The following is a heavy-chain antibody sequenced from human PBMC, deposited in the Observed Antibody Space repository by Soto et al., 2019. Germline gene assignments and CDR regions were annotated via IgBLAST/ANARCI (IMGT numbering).Heavy chain of an antibody. J-gene: IGHJ4*02. CDR3: ARDSTSSSLLGRHY. V-gene: IGHV1-18*01. CDR2: INAFNGDT. CDR1: GYSFQSYG. Sequence: QVQLVQSGAEVKRPGASVKVSCKASGYSFQSYGISWVRQAPGQGLEWVGWINAFNGDTKYAQRLQDRVSMTTDTSADTAHMELRSLASDETAIYYWARDSTSSSLLGRHYWAEGTLVTVSS. D-gene: IGHD6-13*01.